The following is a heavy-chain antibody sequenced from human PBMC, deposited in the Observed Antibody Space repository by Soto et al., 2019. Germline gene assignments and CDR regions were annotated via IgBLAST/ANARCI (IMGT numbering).Heavy chain of an antibody. J-gene: IGHJ5*02. CDR1: GYTFTSYG. CDR2: ISAYNGKR. CDR3: ARNYTIHLFVP. V-gene: IGHV1-18*01. Sequence: QVQLVQSGAEVKKPGASVKVSCKASGYTFTSYGISWVRQAPGTGLEWMGGISAYNGKRNYAQKLQGRVNMTRETTTSTGYMGLRRLRSDDTGVDYCARNYTIHLFVPWGQGTLVTVSS. D-gene: IGHD3-10*01.